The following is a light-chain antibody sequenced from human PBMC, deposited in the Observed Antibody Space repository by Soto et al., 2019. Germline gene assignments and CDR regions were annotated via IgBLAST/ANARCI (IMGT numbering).Light chain of an antibody. CDR1: QSASSTY. Sequence: EIVLTQSPGTLSLSPGERATLSCGGSQSASSTYLIWYQKKTGQAPRLLIYGASTRATGIPARLSGSGYGTELTITISSMKYEDFAVYYCQQYDNSTRTFGQGTKVDI. CDR2: GAS. J-gene: IGKJ1*01. CDR3: QQYDNSTRT. V-gene: IGKV3D-15*01.